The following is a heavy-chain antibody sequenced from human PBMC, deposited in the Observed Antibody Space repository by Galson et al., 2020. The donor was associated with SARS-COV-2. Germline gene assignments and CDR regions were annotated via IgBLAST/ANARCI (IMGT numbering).Heavy chain of an antibody. D-gene: IGHD3-10*01. CDR2: IYYSGNT. Sequence: SETLSLTCAVPGGSISSGGYSWSWIRQPPGKGLERIGYIYYSGNTYYNPSLKSRVTISVDSSKTQFSLNLSSVTAADTAVYYCARVYYGSGKDYYMDVWGKGTTVTISS. CDR3: ARVYYGSGKDYYMDV. CDR1: GGSISSGGYS. J-gene: IGHJ6*03. V-gene: IGHV4-30-4*07.